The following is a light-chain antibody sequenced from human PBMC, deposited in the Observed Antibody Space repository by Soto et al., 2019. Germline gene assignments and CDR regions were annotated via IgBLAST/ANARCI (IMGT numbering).Light chain of an antibody. CDR3: QQYENIPT. V-gene: IGKV1-33*01. CDR1: QNINNY. CDR2: DAS. J-gene: IGKJ5*01. Sequence: DIQMTQSPSSLSASVGDSVTITCQASQNINNYLNWYQQXPGRAPQLLIYDASNFEAGVPSRIRGSGSGTDFTFTISRLQPEDTASYYYQQYENIPTFGQGTRLEIK.